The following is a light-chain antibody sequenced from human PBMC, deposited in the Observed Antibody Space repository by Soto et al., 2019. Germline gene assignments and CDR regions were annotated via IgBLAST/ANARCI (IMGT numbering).Light chain of an antibody. CDR2: DVS. CDR1: SSDVGGYNY. CDR3: SSYTSSSTYV. V-gene: IGLV2-14*01. Sequence: QSVLTQPASVSGSPGQSIASSCIGSSSDVGGYNYVSWHQQHPGKAPKVVIYDVSNRPSGVSDRFSGSKSGNTASLTISGLQAEDEADYYCSSYTSSSTYVFGTGTKVTVL. J-gene: IGLJ1*01.